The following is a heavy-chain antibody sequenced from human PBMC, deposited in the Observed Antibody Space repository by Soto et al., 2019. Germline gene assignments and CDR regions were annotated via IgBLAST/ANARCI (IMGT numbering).Heavy chain of an antibody. CDR3: AYYRASRAAHFDS. CDR1: GLTLTDAW. J-gene: IGHJ4*02. Sequence: EVQLVESGGGLVKPGESLRLSCTASGLTLTDAWLKWVRQAPGKGLEWVGRLKSKTNGGTADYAAPVRGRFTILRDDSKNMLYLQMNSLKTEETAVYYCAYYRASRAAHFDSWGQGTLVTVSS. D-gene: IGHD3-22*01. V-gene: IGHV3-15*07. CDR2: LKSKTNGGTA.